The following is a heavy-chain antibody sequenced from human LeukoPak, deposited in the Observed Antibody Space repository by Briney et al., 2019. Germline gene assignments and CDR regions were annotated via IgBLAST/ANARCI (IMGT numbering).Heavy chain of an antibody. V-gene: IGHV1-8*01. CDR1: GYTFTSYD. CDR3: ARTRSIAAHGLYYFDY. CDR2: MNPNSGNT. Sequence: ASVKVSCKASGYTFTSYDINWVRQATGQGLEWMGWMNPNSGNTGYARKFQGRVTMTRNTSISTAYMELSSLRSEDTAVYYCARTRSIAAHGLYYFDYWGQGTLVTVSS. J-gene: IGHJ4*02. D-gene: IGHD6-6*01.